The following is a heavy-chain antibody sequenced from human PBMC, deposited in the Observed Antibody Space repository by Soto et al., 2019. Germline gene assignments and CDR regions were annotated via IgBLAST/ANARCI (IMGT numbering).Heavy chain of an antibody. CDR2: IIPIFGTA. CDR3: ARAPYYDILTGSNWFDP. D-gene: IGHD3-9*01. J-gene: IGHJ5*02. V-gene: IGHV1-69*12. CDR1: GGTFSSYA. Sequence: QVQLVQSGAEVKKPGSSVKVSCKASGGTFSSYAISWVRQAPGQGLEWMGGIIPIFGTANYAQKFQGRVTITADESTSTAYMELSSLRSEDTAVYYCARAPYYDILTGSNWFDPWGQGTLSPSPQ.